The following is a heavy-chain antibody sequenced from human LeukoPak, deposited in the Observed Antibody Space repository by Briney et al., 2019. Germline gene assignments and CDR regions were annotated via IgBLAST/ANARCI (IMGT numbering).Heavy chain of an antibody. CDR1: GGSISSGPYY. D-gene: IGHD3-10*01. V-gene: IGHV4-39*07. Sequence: SETLSLTCTVSGGSISSGPYYWGWIRQPPGKGLEWIGSIYYSGSTYYNPSLKSRVTISVDTSKNQFSLKLSSVTAADTAVYYCASSRNYYGSGSYRFDYWGQGTLVTVSS. J-gene: IGHJ4*02. CDR3: ASSRNYYGSGSYRFDY. CDR2: IYYSGST.